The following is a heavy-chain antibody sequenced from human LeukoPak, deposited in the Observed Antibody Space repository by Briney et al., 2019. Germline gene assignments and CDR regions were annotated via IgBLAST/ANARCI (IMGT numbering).Heavy chain of an antibody. CDR1: GGSFSGYY. J-gene: IGHJ4*02. CDR3: ASARRYCSGGSCSFDY. Sequence: NPSETLSLTCAVYGGSFSGYYWSWIRQPPGKGLEWIGEINHSGSTNYNPSLKSRVTISVDTSKNQFSLKLSSVTAADTAVYYCASARRYCSGGSCSFDYWGQGTLVTVSS. V-gene: IGHV4-34*01. D-gene: IGHD2-15*01. CDR2: INHSGST.